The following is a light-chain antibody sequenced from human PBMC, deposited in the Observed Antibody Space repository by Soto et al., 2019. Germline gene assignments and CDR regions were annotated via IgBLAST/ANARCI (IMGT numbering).Light chain of an antibody. V-gene: IGLV2-14*01. CDR1: SSDVGGYNY. CDR2: EVS. Sequence: QSALTQPASVSGSPGQSLTISCTGTSSDVGGYNYVSWYQQHPGKAPKLMIYEVSNRPSGVSNRFSGSKSGNTASLTISGLQAEDEADYHCASYTTGSTLVVFGGGTQLTVL. J-gene: IGLJ3*02. CDR3: ASYTTGSTLVV.